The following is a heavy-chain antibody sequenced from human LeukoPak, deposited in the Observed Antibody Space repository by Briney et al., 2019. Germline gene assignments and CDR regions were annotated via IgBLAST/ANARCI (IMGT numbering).Heavy chain of an antibody. Sequence: GGSLRLSCAASGFTFSSYSMNWVRQAPGKGLEWVSSISSSSSYIYYADSVKGRFTISRDNAKNSLYLQMNSLRAEDTAVYYCATLIGYYYDSSGYYDAFDIWGQGTMVTVSS. V-gene: IGHV3-21*01. CDR1: GFTFSSYS. CDR3: ATLIGYYYDSSGYYDAFDI. CDR2: ISSSSSYI. D-gene: IGHD3-22*01. J-gene: IGHJ3*02.